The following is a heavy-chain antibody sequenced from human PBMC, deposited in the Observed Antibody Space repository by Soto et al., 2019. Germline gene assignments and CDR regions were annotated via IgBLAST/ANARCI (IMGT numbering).Heavy chain of an antibody. D-gene: IGHD3-22*01. CDR2: INPSGGRT. V-gene: IGHV1-46*01. Sequence: ASVKVSCKASGYTFTSYYLNWVRQAPGEGLEWMGIINPSGGRTSYAQKFQGRAAMSRDTSTSRVYMELSILRSEDTAVYYCARGGSSDYYDSSRYYLDAFDIWGLG. CDR1: GYTFTSYY. J-gene: IGHJ3*02. CDR3: ARGGSSDYYDSSRYYLDAFDI.